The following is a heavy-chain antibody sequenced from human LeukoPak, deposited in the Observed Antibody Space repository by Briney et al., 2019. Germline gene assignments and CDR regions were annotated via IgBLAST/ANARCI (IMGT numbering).Heavy chain of an antibody. J-gene: IGHJ4*02. V-gene: IGHV4-4*07. Sequence: SETLSLTCTVSGVSINTYYWTWIRQPAGKGLEWMGSIYTSGSTNYNPSLKSRVTMSVDTSKNQFSLKLNSVTAADMAVYYCARTPFWSGHNYWSQGILVTVSS. CDR2: IYTSGST. D-gene: IGHD3-3*01. CDR1: GVSINTYY. CDR3: ARTPFWSGHNY.